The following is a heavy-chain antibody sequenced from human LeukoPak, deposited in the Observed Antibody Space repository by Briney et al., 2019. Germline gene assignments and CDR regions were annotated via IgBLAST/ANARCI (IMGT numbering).Heavy chain of an antibody. D-gene: IGHD4-17*01. CDR1: GFTFSSYA. CDR3: AKDQIGPNDYGDYGYWYFDL. J-gene: IGHJ2*01. Sequence: PGGSLRLSCAASGFTFSSYAMSWVRQAPGKGLEWVSAISGSGGSTYYADSVKGRFTISRDNSKNTLYLQMNSLRAEDTAVYYCAKDQIGPNDYGDYGYWYFDLWGRGTLVTVSS. CDR2: ISGSGGST. V-gene: IGHV3-23*01.